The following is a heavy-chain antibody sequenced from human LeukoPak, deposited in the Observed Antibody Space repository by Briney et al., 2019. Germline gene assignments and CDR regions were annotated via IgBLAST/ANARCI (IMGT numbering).Heavy chain of an antibody. D-gene: IGHD2-2*01. Sequence: PGGSLRLSCAASGFTFSSYWMSWVRQAPGKGLEWVANIKQDGSEKYYVDSVKGRFTISRDNAKNSLYLQMNSLRAEDTAVYFCARAHCSSTSCYGYWGQGTLVTVSS. V-gene: IGHV3-7*01. CDR1: GFTFSSYW. CDR2: IKQDGSEK. J-gene: IGHJ4*02. CDR3: ARAHCSSTSCYGY.